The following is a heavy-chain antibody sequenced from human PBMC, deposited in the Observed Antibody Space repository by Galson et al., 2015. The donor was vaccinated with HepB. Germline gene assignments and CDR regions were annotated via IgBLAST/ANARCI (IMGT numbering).Heavy chain of an antibody. D-gene: IGHD2-15*01. CDR3: AREPVGVVVVAATEYYYYGMDV. CDR2: ISYDGSNK. CDR1: GFTFSSYA. V-gene: IGHV3-30-3*01. J-gene: IGHJ6*02. Sequence: SLRLSCAASGFTFSSYAMHWVRQAPGKGLEWVAVISYDGSNKYYADSVKGRFTISRDNSKNTLYLQMNSLRAEDTAVYYCAREPVGVVVVAATEYYYYGMDVWGQGTTVTVSS.